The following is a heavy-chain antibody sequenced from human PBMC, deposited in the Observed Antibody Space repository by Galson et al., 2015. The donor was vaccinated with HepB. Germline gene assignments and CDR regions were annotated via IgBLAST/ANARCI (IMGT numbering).Heavy chain of an antibody. CDR3: AGLASGWYGNIDY. Sequence: SLRLSCAASGFTFSSYAMHWVRQAPGKGLEWVAVISYDGSNKYYADSVKGRFTISRDNSKNTLYLQMNSLRAEDTAVYYCAGLASGWYGNIDYWGQGTLVTVSS. D-gene: IGHD6-19*01. CDR2: ISYDGSNK. V-gene: IGHV3-30-3*01. J-gene: IGHJ4*02. CDR1: GFTFSSYA.